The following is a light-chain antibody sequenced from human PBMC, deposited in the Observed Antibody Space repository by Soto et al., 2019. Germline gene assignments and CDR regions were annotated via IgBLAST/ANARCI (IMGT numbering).Light chain of an antibody. CDR1: QSIRSY. V-gene: IGKV1-39*01. Sequence: DIQMTQSPSSLSASVGDRVTITCRASQSIRSYLNWYQQKPGKAPKVLIYAASTLQSGVPSKFRGRGSGTDLTLTISSLQPEDIATYYCQVGYYFSPTFGRGTKVEIK. J-gene: IGKJ1*01. CDR2: AAS. CDR3: QVGYYFSPT.